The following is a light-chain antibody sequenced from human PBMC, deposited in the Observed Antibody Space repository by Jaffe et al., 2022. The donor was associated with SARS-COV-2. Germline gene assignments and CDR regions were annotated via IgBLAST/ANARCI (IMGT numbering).Light chain of an antibody. CDR3: QQYNNWPPRYT. CDR2: GAS. V-gene: IGKV3-15*01. Sequence: EIVMTQSPDTLSVSPGERATLSCRASQSVSSNLAWYQQRPGQAPRLLIYGASTRATGIPARFRGSGSGTEFTLTISSLQSEDLAIYYCQQYNNWPPRYTFGQGTKLEIK. J-gene: IGKJ2*01. CDR1: QSVSSN.